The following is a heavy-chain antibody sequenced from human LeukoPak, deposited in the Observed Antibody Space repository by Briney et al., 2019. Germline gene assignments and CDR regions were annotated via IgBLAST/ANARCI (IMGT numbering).Heavy chain of an antibody. CDR2: INPSGGST. J-gene: IGHJ4*02. CDR1: GYTFSGYY. Sequence: ASVKVSCKASGYTFSGYYIFWVRRAPGQGLEWMGWINPSGGSTTYAQKFQGRVTMTSDTSTTTVYMELSGLRYEDTAVYYCAREWALSGTGSIGCPYWGQGTLVTVSS. D-gene: IGHD3-10*01. CDR3: AREWALSGTGSIGCPY. V-gene: IGHV1-46*01.